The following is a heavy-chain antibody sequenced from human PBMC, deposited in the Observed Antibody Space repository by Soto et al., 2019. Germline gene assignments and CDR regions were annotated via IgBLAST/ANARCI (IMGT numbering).Heavy chain of an antibody. D-gene: IGHD6-19*01. CDR3: ATSGGGWYLY. J-gene: IGHJ4*02. CDR1: GDTFSSYD. V-gene: IGHV1-8*01. CDR2: LNPNSGDT. Sequence: ASVKVSCTASGDTFSSYDINWVRQATGQGLEWMGWLNPNSGDTGYAQKFQGRVTLTRNTSINTAYIELSSLISDDTAVYYCATSGGGWYLYWGQGTLVTVSS.